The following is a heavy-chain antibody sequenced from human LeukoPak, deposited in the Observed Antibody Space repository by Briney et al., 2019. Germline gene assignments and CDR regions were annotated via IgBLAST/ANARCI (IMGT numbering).Heavy chain of an antibody. CDR3: ARYYDSSGYYYTPFDY. Sequence: ASVKVSCKASGYTFTSYGISWVRQAPGQGLEWMGWISAYNGNTNYAQKLQGRVTMTTDTSTSTAYVELRSLRSDDTAVYYCARYYDSSGYYYTPFDYWGQGTLVTVSS. J-gene: IGHJ4*02. CDR1: GYTFTSYG. V-gene: IGHV1-18*01. D-gene: IGHD3-22*01. CDR2: ISAYNGNT.